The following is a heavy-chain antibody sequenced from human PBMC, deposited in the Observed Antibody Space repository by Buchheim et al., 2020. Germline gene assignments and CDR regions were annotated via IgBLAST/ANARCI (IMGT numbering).Heavy chain of an antibody. J-gene: IGHJ4*02. CDR2: ISHSGSA. CDR1: GGSISSSNW. Sequence: QVQLQESGPGLVKPSGTLSLTCAVSGGSISSSNWWSWVRQALGKGLEWIGEISHSGSAIYNPSLQSRVTISVDKSKNQFSLRLSSVTAADTAMYYCARVVGYANYYFDYWGQGTL. CDR3: ARVVGYANYYFDY. D-gene: IGHD2-2*01. V-gene: IGHV4-4*02.